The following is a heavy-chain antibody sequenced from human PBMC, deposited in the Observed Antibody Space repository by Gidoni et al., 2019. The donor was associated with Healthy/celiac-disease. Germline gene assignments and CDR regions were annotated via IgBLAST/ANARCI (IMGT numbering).Heavy chain of an antibody. CDR2: IYSGGST. V-gene: IGHV3-66*01. CDR3: ARDLGGDGYAASDY. Sequence: EVRLVESGGGGVQPGGSRKLSCAVPWLPVSGNYRRWVNQAPGNGLEWVSVIYSGGSTYYADAVKGRFTTTIDNSKNTLYVQMNSLSAEDTAVYYGARDLGGDGYAASDYWGQGTLVTVSS. CDR1: WLPVSGNY. J-gene: IGHJ4*02. D-gene: IGHD3-16*01.